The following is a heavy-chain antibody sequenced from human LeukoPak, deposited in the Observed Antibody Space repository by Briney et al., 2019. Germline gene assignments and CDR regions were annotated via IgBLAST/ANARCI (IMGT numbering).Heavy chain of an antibody. CDR2: INSDGSST. J-gene: IGHJ4*02. V-gene: IGHV3-74*01. Sequence: PGGSLRLSCAASGFTFSSDWMHWVRQAPGKGLVWVSRINSDGSSTSYADSVKGRFTISRDNAKNTLYLQMNSLRAEDTAVYYCACTNYYYDSSGYYYAFDYWGQGTLVTVSS. CDR1: GFTFSSDW. CDR3: ACTNYYYDSSGYYYAFDY. D-gene: IGHD3-22*01.